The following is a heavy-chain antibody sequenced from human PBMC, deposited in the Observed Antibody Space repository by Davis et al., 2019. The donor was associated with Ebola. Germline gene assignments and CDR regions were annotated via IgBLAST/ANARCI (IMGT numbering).Heavy chain of an antibody. V-gene: IGHV1-18*01. J-gene: IGHJ3*02. CDR2: ISAYNGNT. Sequence: AASVKVSCKASGYTFTSYGISWVRQAPGQGLEWMGWISAYNGNTNYAQKLQGRVTMTTDTSTSTAYMELRSLRSEDTAVYYCAREGGYSSSWYGGAFDIWGQGTMVTVSS. CDR1: GYTFTSYG. CDR3: AREGGYSSSWYGGAFDI. D-gene: IGHD6-13*01.